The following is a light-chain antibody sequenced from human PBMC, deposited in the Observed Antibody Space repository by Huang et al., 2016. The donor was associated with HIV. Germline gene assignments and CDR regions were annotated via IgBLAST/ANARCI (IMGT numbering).Light chain of an antibody. CDR1: QSVSRN. V-gene: IGKV3-11*01. CDR3: QQRDT. CDR2: DAS. J-gene: IGKJ5*01. Sequence: EIVLTQSPATLSLSPGERATLSCRASQSVSRNLGWYQQEFGHAPRLFIYDASTRATGIPARFSGSGSGTNFTLTISSLEPEDCAVYYCQQRDTFGPGTRLEIK.